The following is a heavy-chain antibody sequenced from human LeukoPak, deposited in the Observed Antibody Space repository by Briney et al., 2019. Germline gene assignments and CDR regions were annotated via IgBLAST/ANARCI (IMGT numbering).Heavy chain of an antibody. V-gene: IGHV4-59*01. D-gene: IGHD2-15*01. Sequence: SETLSLTCTVSGGSISTYYWSWIRQPPGKGLEWIGYIYYSGSTNYNPSLKSRVTISVDTSKNQFSLKLSSVTAADTAVYYCARGYCSGGSCYSEHDYWGQGTLVTVSS. CDR2: IYYSGST. CDR3: ARGYCSGGSCYSEHDY. J-gene: IGHJ4*02. CDR1: GGSISTYY.